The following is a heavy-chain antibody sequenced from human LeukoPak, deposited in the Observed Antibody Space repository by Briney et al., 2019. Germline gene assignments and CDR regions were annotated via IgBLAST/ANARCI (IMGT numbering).Heavy chain of an antibody. Sequence: VASVTVSCKASGYTFTGYYMHWVRQAPGQGLEWMGWINPNSGGTNYAQKFQGRVTMTRDTSISTAYMELSRLRSDDTAVYYCARDQWAAAGTRNWFDPWGQGTLVTVSA. CDR3: ARDQWAAAGTRNWFDP. D-gene: IGHD6-13*01. J-gene: IGHJ5*02. V-gene: IGHV1-2*02. CDR2: INPNSGGT. CDR1: GYTFTGYY.